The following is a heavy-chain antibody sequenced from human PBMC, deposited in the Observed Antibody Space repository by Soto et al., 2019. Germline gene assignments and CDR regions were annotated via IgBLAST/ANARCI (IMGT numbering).Heavy chain of an antibody. CDR1: GFTFSNFA. J-gene: IGHJ4*02. CDR3: ANPIPKTGTTFGF. D-gene: IGHD1-1*01. Sequence: PGGSLRLSCVASGFTFSNFAMAWVRQAPGEGLEWVSAISGSGVDTFYADSMKGRFTISRDNSKDTLYLQINSLRAEDTAVYYCANPIPKTGTTFGFWGQGTLVTVSS. CDR2: ISGSGVDT. V-gene: IGHV3-23*01.